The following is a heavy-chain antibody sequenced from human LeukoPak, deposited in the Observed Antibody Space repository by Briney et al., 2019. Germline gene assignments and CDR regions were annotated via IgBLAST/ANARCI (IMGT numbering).Heavy chain of an antibody. J-gene: IGHJ2*01. CDR1: GDSISTYY. V-gene: IGHV4-59*01. D-gene: IGHD2/OR15-2a*01. Sequence: SETLSLTCTVSGDSISTYYWSWIRQPPGKGLEWIGWRYYSGRTNYNPPLTSRVTISEDTSKNQLSLKLNSVTAADTAVYYSVRGNSNWYFDLWGRGTLVTVSS. CDR3: VRGNSNWYFDL. CDR2: RYYSGRT.